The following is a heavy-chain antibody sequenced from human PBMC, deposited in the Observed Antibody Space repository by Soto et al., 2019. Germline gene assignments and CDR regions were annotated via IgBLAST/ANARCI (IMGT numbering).Heavy chain of an antibody. CDR2: IWYDGSNK. CDR3: AKRTPERSSWGYYYYGMDV. D-gene: IGHD6-13*01. V-gene: IGHV3-33*06. CDR1: GFTFSSYG. Sequence: QVQLVESGGGVGQPGRSLRLSCAASGFTFSSYGMHWVRQAPGKGLEWVAVIWYDGSNKYYADSVKGRFTISRDNSKNTLYLQMNSLRAEDTAVYYCAKRTPERSSWGYYYYGMDVWGQGTTVTVSS. J-gene: IGHJ6*02.